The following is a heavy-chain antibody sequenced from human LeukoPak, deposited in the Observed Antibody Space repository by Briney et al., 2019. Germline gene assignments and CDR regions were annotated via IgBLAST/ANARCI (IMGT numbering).Heavy chain of an antibody. V-gene: IGHV7-4-1*02. CDR2: INTNTGNP. J-gene: IGHJ5*02. Sequence: GASVKVSCKASGYTFTSYAMNWVRQAPGQGLEWMGWINTNTGNPTYAQGFTGRFVFSLDTSVSTAYLQISSLKAEDTAVYYCARVQDVYYYGSGSYYNLWGFDPWGQGTLVTVSS. D-gene: IGHD3-10*01. CDR1: GYTFTSYA. CDR3: ARVQDVYYYGSGSYYNLWGFDP.